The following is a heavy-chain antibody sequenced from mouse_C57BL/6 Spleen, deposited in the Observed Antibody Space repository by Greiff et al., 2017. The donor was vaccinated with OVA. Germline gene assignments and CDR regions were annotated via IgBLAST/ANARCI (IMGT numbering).Heavy chain of an antibody. CDR3: ARMSTMVTDWYFDV. Sequence: VQVVESGPGLVQPSQSLSITCTVSGFSLTSYGVHWVRQSPGKGLEWLGVIWSGGSTDYNAAFISRLSISKDNSKSQVFFKMNSLQADDTAIYYCARMSTMVTDWYFDVWGTGTTVTVSS. J-gene: IGHJ1*03. V-gene: IGHV2-2*01. CDR1: GFSLTSYG. D-gene: IGHD2-2*01. CDR2: IWSGGST.